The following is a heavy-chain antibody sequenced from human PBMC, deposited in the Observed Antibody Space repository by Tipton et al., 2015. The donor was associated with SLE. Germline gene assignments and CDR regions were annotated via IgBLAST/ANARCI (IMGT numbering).Heavy chain of an antibody. D-gene: IGHD2-21*01. CDR2: ISDDGGRT. CDR1: GFTFSSYG. CDR3: ARVAITEYYDYYMDV. V-gene: IGHV3-64*01. Sequence: SLRLSCEASGFTFSSYGMYWVRQAPGQGLEYVSSISDDGGRTYYANSVKGRFIISRDNSKNTLYLQMGGLRAEDMAIYFCARVAITEYYDYYMDVWGQGTTVTVSS. J-gene: IGHJ6*03.